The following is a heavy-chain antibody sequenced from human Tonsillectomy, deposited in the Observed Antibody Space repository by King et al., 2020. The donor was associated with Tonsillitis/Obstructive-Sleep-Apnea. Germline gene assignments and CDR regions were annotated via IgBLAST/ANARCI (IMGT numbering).Heavy chain of an antibody. V-gene: IGHV4-31*03. D-gene: IGHD2-2*01. J-gene: IGHJ5*02. CDR2: IYYSGST. Sequence: LQLQESGPGLVKPSQTLSLTCTVSGGSISSGGYYWSWIRQHPGKGLEWIGYIYYSGSTYYNPSLKSRVTISVDTSKNQFSLKLSSVTAADTAVYYCARDVVVVPAARWGWFDPWGQGTLVTVSS. CDR1: GGSISSGGYY. CDR3: ARDVVVVPAARWGWFDP.